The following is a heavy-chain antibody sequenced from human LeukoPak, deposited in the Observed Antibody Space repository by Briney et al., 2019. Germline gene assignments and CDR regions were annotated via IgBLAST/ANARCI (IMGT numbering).Heavy chain of an antibody. V-gene: IGHV1-69*13. CDR2: IIPIFGTA. Sequence: GASVKVSCKASGGTFSSYAISWVRQAPGQGLEWMGGIIPIFGTANYAQKFQGRVTITADESTSTAYMELSSLRSEDTAVYYCASGYYDSSGYYGYWGQGTLVTVSS. CDR3: ASGYYDSSGYYGY. CDR1: GGTFSSYA. D-gene: IGHD3-22*01. J-gene: IGHJ4*02.